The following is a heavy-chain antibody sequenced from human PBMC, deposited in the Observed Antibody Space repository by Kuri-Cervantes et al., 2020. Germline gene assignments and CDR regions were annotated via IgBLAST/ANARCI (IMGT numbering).Heavy chain of an antibody. CDR3: ARGGFDYYFDY. CDR1: GFTFSSYG. D-gene: IGHD3-3*01. V-gene: IGHV3-30*03. CDR2: ISYDGSNK. Sequence: GESLKISCAASGFTFSSYGMHWVRQAPGKGLEWVAVISYDGSNKYYADSVKGRFTISRDNSKNTLYLQMNSLRAEDTAVYYCARGGFDYYFDYWGQGTLVTVSS. J-gene: IGHJ4*02.